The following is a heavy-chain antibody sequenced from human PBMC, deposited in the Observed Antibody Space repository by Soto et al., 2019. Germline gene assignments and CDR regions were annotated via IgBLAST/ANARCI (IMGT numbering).Heavy chain of an antibody. D-gene: IGHD2-2*01. CDR1: GFTVSGHW. V-gene: IGHV3-74*03. J-gene: IGHJ3*02. Sequence: EVQLVESGGDLVQPGGSLRVSCAASGFTVSGHWMHWVRQVPGKGLEWVSRINTDGASSAYADSVKGRFTISRDNAKKTLYLQMNGLRADDTAVYYCAREAGYCSRPSCYRRAFDTWGQGTTVTVS. CDR3: AREAGYCSRPSCYRRAFDT. CDR2: INTDGASS.